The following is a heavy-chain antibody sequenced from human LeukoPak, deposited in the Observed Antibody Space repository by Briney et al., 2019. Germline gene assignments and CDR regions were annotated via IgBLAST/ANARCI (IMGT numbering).Heavy chain of an antibody. CDR1: GFTFSSYS. Sequence: GGSLRLSCAASGFTFSSYSMNWVRQAPRKGLEWVSSISSSSSYIYYADSVRGRFTISRDNAKNSLYLQMNSLRAEDTAVYYCARGGPGNLDYWGQGTLVTVSS. CDR3: ARGGPGNLDY. V-gene: IGHV3-21*01. J-gene: IGHJ4*02. CDR2: ISSSSSYI.